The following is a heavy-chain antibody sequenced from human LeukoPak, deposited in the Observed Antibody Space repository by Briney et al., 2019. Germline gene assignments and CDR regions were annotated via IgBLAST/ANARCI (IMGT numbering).Heavy chain of an antibody. Sequence: GGSLRLSCAASGFTFSNYAMNWVRQAPGKGLEWVSGISGSGGSTYYADSVKGRFTISRDNSKNTLYLQMNSLRAEDTAVYYCAKDFSYYDSSGYYYGLDYWGQGTLVTVSS. CDR2: ISGSGGST. V-gene: IGHV3-23*01. J-gene: IGHJ4*02. CDR3: AKDFSYYDSSGYYYGLDY. CDR1: GFTFSNYA. D-gene: IGHD3-22*01.